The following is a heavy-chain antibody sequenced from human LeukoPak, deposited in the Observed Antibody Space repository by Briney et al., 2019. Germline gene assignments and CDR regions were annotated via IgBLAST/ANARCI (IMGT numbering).Heavy chain of an antibody. V-gene: IGHV3-53*01. Sequence: GGSLRPSCAASGFTVSSNYMSWVRQAPGKGLEWVSVIYSGGSTYYADSVKGRFTISRDNSKNTLYLQMHSLRAEDTAVYYCARDRGYSGYAFDYWGQGTLVTVSS. J-gene: IGHJ4*02. CDR3: ARDRGYSGYAFDY. D-gene: IGHD5-12*01. CDR2: IYSGGST. CDR1: GFTVSSNY.